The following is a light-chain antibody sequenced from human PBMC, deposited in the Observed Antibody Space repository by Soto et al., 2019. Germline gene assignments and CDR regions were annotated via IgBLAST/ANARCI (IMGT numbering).Light chain of an antibody. CDR1: QGISNC. V-gene: IGKV1-39*01. CDR2: TAS. Sequence: DIPMTQSPSSLSASVGDRVTITCRASQGISNCLDWYQQKPGKAPKLLIYTASSLQSGVPSRFSGSGSGTDFTLTISSLQPEDFAVYYCQQYGSSGTFGQGTKVEIK. J-gene: IGKJ1*01. CDR3: QQYGSSGT.